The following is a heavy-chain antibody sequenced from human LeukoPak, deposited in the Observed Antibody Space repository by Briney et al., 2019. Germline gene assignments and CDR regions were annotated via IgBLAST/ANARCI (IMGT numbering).Heavy chain of an antibody. D-gene: IGHD6-13*01. J-gene: IGHJ3*02. CDR1: GYTFTNYA. V-gene: IGHV1-3*01. CDR3: ARDHGSSKEDDAFDI. CDR2: INAGNGNT. Sequence: ASVKVSCKASGYTFTNYAMHWVRQAPGQRLEWMGWINAGNGNTKYSQKFQGRVTITRDTSASTAYMEPSSLRSEDTAVYYCARDHGSSKEDDAFDIWGQGTMVPVSS.